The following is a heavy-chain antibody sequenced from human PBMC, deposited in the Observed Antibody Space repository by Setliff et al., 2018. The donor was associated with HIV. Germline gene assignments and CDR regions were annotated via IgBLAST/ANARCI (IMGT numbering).Heavy chain of an antibody. D-gene: IGHD4-17*01. Sequence: SETLSLTCTVSAGSIRSSTYYWAWIRQPPGKGLEWIGTIYYSGSTYYDPSLKSRLTISKYTSKNQFSLNLSSVTAADTAVYYCARYDYGDFDYWGQGTPVTVSS. CDR2: IYYSGST. V-gene: IGHV4-39*01. CDR1: AGSIRSSTYY. J-gene: IGHJ4*02. CDR3: ARYDYGDFDY.